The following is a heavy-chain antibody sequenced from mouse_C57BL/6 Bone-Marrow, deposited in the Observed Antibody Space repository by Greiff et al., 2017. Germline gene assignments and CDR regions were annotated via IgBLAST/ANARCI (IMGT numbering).Heavy chain of an antibody. CDR2: IYPRDGST. J-gene: IGHJ4*01. Sequence: QVHVKQSGPELVKPGASVKLSCKASGYTFTSYDINWVKQRPGQGLEWIGWIYPRDGSTKYNEKFKGKATLTVDTSSSTAYMELHSLTSEDSAVYFCAREEDYDYDALYYAMDYWGQGTSVTVSS. D-gene: IGHD2-4*01. V-gene: IGHV1-85*01. CDR3: AREEDYDYDALYYAMDY. CDR1: GYTFTSYD.